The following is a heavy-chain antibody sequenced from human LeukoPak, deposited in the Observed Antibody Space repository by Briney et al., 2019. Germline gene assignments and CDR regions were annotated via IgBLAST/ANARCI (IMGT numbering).Heavy chain of an antibody. CDR3: ASVGYYYDSSGYRF. CDR1: GYTFTGYY. J-gene: IGHJ4*02. CDR2: INPNSGGT. V-gene: IGHV1-2*06. Sequence: ASVKVSCKASGYTFTGYYMHWVRQAPGQGLDWMGRINPNSGGTNYAQKFQGRVTMTRDTSISTAYMELSRLRSDDTAVYYCASVGYYYDSSGYRFWGQGTLVTVSS. D-gene: IGHD3-22*01.